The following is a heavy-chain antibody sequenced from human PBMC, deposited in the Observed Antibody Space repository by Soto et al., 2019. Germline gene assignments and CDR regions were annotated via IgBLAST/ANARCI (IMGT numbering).Heavy chain of an antibody. D-gene: IGHD4-17*01. CDR1: GFTLSAHA. CDR2: INGRGDKT. Sequence: GGSLRLSCAASGFTLSAHAMNWFRQAPGKGPEWVSTINGRGDKTFYADSVKGRFTISRDDSKNTLYLQMNSLRAEDTAVYYCAKSDSDYGGNDGRYWGQGTLVTVSS. CDR3: AKSDSDYGGNDGRY. J-gene: IGHJ4*02. V-gene: IGHV3-23*01.